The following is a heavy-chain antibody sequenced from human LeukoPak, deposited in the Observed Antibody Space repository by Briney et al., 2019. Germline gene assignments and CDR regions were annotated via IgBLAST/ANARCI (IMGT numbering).Heavy chain of an antibody. V-gene: IGHV1-2*02. Sequence: ASVKVSCKASGYTFTGYYMHWVRQAPGQGLEWMGWINPNSGGTNYAQKFQGRVTMTRDTSISTAYMELSRLRSGDTAVYYCARTPGLRPDLYYFDYWGQGTLVTVSS. CDR3: ARTPGLRPDLYYFDY. J-gene: IGHJ4*02. D-gene: IGHD4-17*01. CDR2: INPNSGGT. CDR1: GYTFTGYY.